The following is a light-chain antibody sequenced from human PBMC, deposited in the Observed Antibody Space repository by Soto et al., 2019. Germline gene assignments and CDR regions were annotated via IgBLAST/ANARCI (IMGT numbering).Light chain of an antibody. J-gene: IGKJ1*01. CDR1: EGVGLK. CDR2: DAS. Sequence: EILMTQSPATLSVSPGERVTLSCRASEGVGLKLAWYQLKPGLPPRLLFYDASTRATGLPARFSGSGAGTEFTLSISSLQSEDFATYYCQHYSDSPTFGQGTKVDIK. CDR3: QHYSDSPT. V-gene: IGKV3-15*01.